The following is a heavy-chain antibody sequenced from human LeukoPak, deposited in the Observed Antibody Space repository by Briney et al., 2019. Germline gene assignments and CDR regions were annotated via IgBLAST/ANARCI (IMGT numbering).Heavy chain of an antibody. Sequence: SETLSLTCTVSGASISSSFWTWIRQSPGKGLEWLAYIYYTGSTNLNPSLKSRLTISVDTFKNQFSLRLSSVTAADTAIYYCARRMTVSATNWFDPWGQGTLVTVSS. CDR3: ARRMTVSATNWFDP. D-gene: IGHD5/OR15-5a*01. CDR2: IYYTGST. V-gene: IGHV4-59*01. CDR1: GASISSSF. J-gene: IGHJ5*02.